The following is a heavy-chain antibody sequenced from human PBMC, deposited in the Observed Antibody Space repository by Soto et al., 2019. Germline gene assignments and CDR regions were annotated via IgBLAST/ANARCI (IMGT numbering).Heavy chain of an antibody. CDR1: GFTFSSYE. D-gene: IGHD5-18*01. V-gene: IGHV3-48*03. CDR3: ARDGQSDTAMGYYYYYGMDV. CDR2: ISSSGSTI. Sequence: GGSLRLSCAASGFTFSSYEMNWVRQSPGKGLEWVSYISSSGSTIYYADSVKGRFTISRDNAKNSLYLQMNSLRAEDTAVYYCARDGQSDTAMGYYYYYGMDVWGQGTTVTVSS. J-gene: IGHJ6*02.